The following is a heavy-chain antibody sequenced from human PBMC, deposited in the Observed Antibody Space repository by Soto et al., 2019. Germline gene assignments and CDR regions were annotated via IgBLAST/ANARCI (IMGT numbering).Heavy chain of an antibody. J-gene: IGHJ4*02. D-gene: IGHD3-10*01. CDR1: GFTFSSYW. CDR2: IKQDGSEK. CDR3: ARDLGWFGELSGY. V-gene: IGHV3-7*01. Sequence: APLRLSCAASGFTFSSYWMSWVRQAPGKGLDWVANIKQDGSEKYYVDSVKGRFTISRDDAKNSLYLQMNSLRAEDTAVYYCARDLGWFGELSGYWGQGTLVTVSS.